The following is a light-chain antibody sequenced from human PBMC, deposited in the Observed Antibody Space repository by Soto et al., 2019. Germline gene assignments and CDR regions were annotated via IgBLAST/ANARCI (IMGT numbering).Light chain of an antibody. CDR1: QGINNY. CDR3: LQRNSYPPT. Sequence: DIQMTQSPSAMSASVGDRVTITCRASQGINNYLAWFQQKPGKVPKRLIYGAFNLQSGVPSRFSGTGSGTEFTLTISSLQPEDFATYYCLQRNSYPPTFGQGTRLEIK. J-gene: IGKJ5*01. CDR2: GAF. V-gene: IGKV1-17*03.